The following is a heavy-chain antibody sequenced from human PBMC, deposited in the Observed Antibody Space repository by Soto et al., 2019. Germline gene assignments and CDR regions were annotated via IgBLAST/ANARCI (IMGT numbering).Heavy chain of an antibody. CDR3: ARSSGWDFDS. D-gene: IGHD6-19*01. V-gene: IGHV4-59*01. Sequence: PSETLSLTCTLSGSSMNSYYWTWIRQPPGKGLEWIGYIYYNGHTNYNPSLKSRVTMALDTSKNHFSLRLISVTAADTAVYYCARSSGWDFDSWGQGTLVTVSS. CDR2: IYYNGHT. CDR1: GSSMNSYY. J-gene: IGHJ4*02.